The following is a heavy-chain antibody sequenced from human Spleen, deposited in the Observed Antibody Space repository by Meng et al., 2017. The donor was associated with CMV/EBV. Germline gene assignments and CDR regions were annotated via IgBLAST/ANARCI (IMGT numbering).Heavy chain of an antibody. Sequence: ASVKDSCKASGGTFSSYAITWVRQAPGKGLEWMGWISAYSGDTNYAQNFQGRVTMTTDTSTSTAYMELRSLRSDDTAVYYCARGRVGVDSWGQGTLVTVSS. CDR3: ARGRVGVDS. J-gene: IGHJ4*02. D-gene: IGHD3-3*01. CDR2: ISAYSGDT. CDR1: GGTFSSYA. V-gene: IGHV1-18*01.